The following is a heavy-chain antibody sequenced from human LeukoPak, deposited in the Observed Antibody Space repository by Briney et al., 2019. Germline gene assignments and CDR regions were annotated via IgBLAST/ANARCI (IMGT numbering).Heavy chain of an antibody. V-gene: IGHV3-7*01. CDR2: IKPDGSEK. J-gene: IGHJ4*02. D-gene: IGHD6-13*01. Sequence: PGGSLRLSCAASGFTFSSYWMSWVRQAPGKGLEWVANIKPDGSEKYYVDSVKSRFTISRDNAKNSLYLQMNSLRAEDTAVYYCARDRESSSSWLLDYWGQGTLVTVSS. CDR1: GFTFSSYW. CDR3: ARDRESSSSWLLDY.